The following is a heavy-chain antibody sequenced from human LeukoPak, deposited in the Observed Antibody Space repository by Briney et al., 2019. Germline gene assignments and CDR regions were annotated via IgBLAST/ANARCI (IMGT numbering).Heavy chain of an antibody. CDR2: ISSSGSTI. V-gene: IGHV3-11*01. Sequence: GSLRLSCAASGFPFIDYYMSWIRQAPGKGLEWVSYISSSGSTIYYADSVKGRFTISRDNAKNSLYLQMNSLRAEDTAVYYCAGDLKRPGITGTPWEGYYYGMDVWGQGTTVTVSS. D-gene: IGHD1-20*01. CDR1: GFPFIDYY. CDR3: AGDLKRPGITGTPWEGYYYGMDV. J-gene: IGHJ6*02.